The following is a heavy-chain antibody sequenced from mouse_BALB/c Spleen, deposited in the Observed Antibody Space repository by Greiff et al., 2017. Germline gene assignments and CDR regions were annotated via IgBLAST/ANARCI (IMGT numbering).Heavy chain of an antibody. D-gene: IGHD1-1*02. Sequence: VKVIESGPGLVAPSQSLSITCTVSGFSLTGYGVNWVRQPPGKGLEWLGMIWGDGSTDYNSALKSRLSISKDNSKSQVFLKMNSLQTDDTARYYCAREGGYYAMDYWGQGTSVTVSS. V-gene: IGHV2-6-7*01. J-gene: IGHJ4*01. CDR1: GFSLTGYG. CDR3: AREGGYYAMDY. CDR2: IWGDGST.